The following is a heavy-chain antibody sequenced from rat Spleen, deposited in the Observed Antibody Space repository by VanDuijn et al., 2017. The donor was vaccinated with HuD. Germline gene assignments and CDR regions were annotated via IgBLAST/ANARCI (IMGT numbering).Heavy chain of an antibody. D-gene: IGHD1-12*01. Sequence: EVQLVESGGGLVQPGRSMKLSCAASGFTFSDYYMAWVRQAPKKGLEWVASISYEGSSTYYGDSVKGRFTISRDNAKSTLYLQMNSLRSEDTATYYCARGDYPPYYYVMDAWGQGASVTVSS. CDR1: GFTFSDYY. J-gene: IGHJ4*01. V-gene: IGHV5-22*01. CDR2: ISYEGSST. CDR3: ARGDYPPYYYVMDA.